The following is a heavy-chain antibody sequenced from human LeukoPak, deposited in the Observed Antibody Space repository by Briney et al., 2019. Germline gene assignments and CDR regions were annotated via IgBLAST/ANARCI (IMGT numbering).Heavy chain of an antibody. D-gene: IGHD3-3*01. CDR2: IFPILGIA. CDR3: ATFWSGLYYFDY. Sequence: ASVKVSCKASGGTFSSYAISWVRQAPGQGLEWMGRIFPILGIANYAQKFQGRVTITVDKSTSTAYMELSSLRSEDTAVYYCATFWSGLYYFDYWGQGTLVTVSS. V-gene: IGHV1-69*04. J-gene: IGHJ4*02. CDR1: GGTFSSYA.